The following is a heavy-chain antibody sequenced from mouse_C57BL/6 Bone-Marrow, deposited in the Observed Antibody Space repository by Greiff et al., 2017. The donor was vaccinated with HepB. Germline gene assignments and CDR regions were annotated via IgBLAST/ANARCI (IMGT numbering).Heavy chain of an antibody. Sequence: EVKLMESGPVLVKPGASVKMSCKASGYTFTDYYMNWVKQSHGKSLEWIGVINPNNGGTSYNQKFKGKATLTVDKSSSTAYMELNSLTSEDSAVYYCARPLFPTYFDYWGQGTTLTVST. CDR1: GYTFTDYY. CDR2: INPNNGGT. J-gene: IGHJ2*01. V-gene: IGHV1-19*01. CDR3: ARPLFPTYFDY. D-gene: IGHD1-1*01.